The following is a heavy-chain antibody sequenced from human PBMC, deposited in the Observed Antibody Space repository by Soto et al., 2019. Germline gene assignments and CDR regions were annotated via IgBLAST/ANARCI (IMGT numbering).Heavy chain of an antibody. CDR2: IYYSGST. D-gene: IGHD3-22*01. J-gene: IGHJ3*02. Sequence: SETLSLTCTVSSGSISSGIYYWDWIRQPPGKGLEWIGNIYYSGSTNYNPSLESRVTISVDTSKNQFSLKLSSVTAADTAVYYCARQTDSYYTFDAFDIWGQGTMVTVS. V-gene: IGHV4-39*01. CDR1: SGSISSGIYY. CDR3: ARQTDSYYTFDAFDI.